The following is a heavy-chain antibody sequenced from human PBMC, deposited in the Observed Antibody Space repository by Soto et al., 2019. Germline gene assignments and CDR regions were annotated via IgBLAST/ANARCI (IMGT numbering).Heavy chain of an antibody. CDR2: IIPIFGTA. J-gene: IGHJ6*02. CDR3: ARVPLHYYDSSGYSKTHYYYYGMDV. Sequence: QVQLVQSGAEVKKPGSSVKVSCKASGGTFSSYAISWVRQAPGQGLEWMGGIIPIFGTANYAQKFQGRVTITADKSTSTAYMELSSLRSEDTAVYYCARVPLHYYDSSGYSKTHYYYYGMDVWGQGTTVTVSS. V-gene: IGHV1-69*06. D-gene: IGHD3-22*01. CDR1: GGTFSSYA.